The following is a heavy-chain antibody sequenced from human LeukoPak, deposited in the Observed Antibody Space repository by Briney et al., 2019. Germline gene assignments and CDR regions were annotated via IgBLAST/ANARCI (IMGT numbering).Heavy chain of an antibody. CDR2: IVVGSGNT. V-gene: IGHV1-58*01. CDR1: GFTFTSSA. J-gene: IGHJ6*02. CDR3: ARDPTLWSGYDMDL. D-gene: IGHD5-18*01. Sequence: GASVKVSCKASGFTFTSSAVQWVRQARGQRLEWIGWIVVGSGNTNYAQKFQERVTITRDMSTSTAYMELSSLRSEDTAVYYCARDPTLWSGYDMDLWGQGTTVTVSS.